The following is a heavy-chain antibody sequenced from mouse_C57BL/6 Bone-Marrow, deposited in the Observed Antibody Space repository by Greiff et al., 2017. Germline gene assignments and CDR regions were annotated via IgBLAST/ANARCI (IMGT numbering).Heavy chain of an antibody. D-gene: IGHD2-13*01. Sequence: QVQLQQPGAELVMPGASVKLSCKASGYTFTSYWMHWVKQRPGQGLEWIGEIDPSDSYTNYNQKFKGKSTLTVDKSSSTAYVQLSSLTSEDAAVYYCARWGDYNWVAYGGQGTLGTVSA. CDR3: ARWGDYNWVAY. CDR2: IDPSDSYT. V-gene: IGHV1-69*01. CDR1: GYTFTSYW. J-gene: IGHJ3*01.